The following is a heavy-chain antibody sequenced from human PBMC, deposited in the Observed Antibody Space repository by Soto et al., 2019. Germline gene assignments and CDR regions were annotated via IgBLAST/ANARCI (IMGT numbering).Heavy chain of an antibody. V-gene: IGHV4-39*01. CDR2: IYHSGNT. Sequence: SETLSLTCSVSGDSIGSSTNYWGWIRQPPGKGLEWIGTIYHSGNTYYNPTLKSRVAISVDMSKNQFSLRLNSVTAADTAVYYCARHEWLQLWLVTEYWGQGALVTV. CDR1: GDSIGSSTNY. CDR3: ARHEWLQLWLVTEY. J-gene: IGHJ4*02. D-gene: IGHD5-18*01.